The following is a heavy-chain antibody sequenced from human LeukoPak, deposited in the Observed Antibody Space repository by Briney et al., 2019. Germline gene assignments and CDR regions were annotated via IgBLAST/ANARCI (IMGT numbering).Heavy chain of an antibody. CDR1: GGSISSGNYY. Sequence: SETLSLTCTVSGGSISSGNYYWSWIRQPPGKGLEWIGYIYYSGSTYYNPSLKSRVTISVDTSKNQFSLKLSSVTAADTAVYYCARDSGYGFDYWGQGTLVTVSS. J-gene: IGHJ4*02. CDR2: IYYSGST. CDR3: ARDSGYGFDY. D-gene: IGHD5-12*01. V-gene: IGHV4-30-4*08.